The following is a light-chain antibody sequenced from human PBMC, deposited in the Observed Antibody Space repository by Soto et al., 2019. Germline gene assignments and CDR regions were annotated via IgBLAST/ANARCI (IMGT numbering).Light chain of an antibody. V-gene: IGKV3-15*01. CDR3: QQYTNWPLT. J-gene: IGKJ4*01. Sequence: EIVMTQSPATLSVSPGERATLSCRASQSVSSNLAWYQQKPGQAPRLLIYGASTRATGIPARLSGSGSGTEFTLTISSLQSEDFAVYYWQQYTNWPLTFGGGTKVEIK. CDR2: GAS. CDR1: QSVSSN.